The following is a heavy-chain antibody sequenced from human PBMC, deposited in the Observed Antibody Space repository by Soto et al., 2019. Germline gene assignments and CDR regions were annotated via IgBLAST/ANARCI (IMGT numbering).Heavy chain of an antibody. CDR2: ISERGGST. J-gene: IGHJ2*01. D-gene: IGHD1-1*01. CDR3: AKDGALSRRWYFDL. CDR1: GFTLSTYA. V-gene: IGHV3-23*01. Sequence: GGSLRLSCAASGFTLSTYAMTWVRQPAGKGLEWVSSISERGGSTFYADSVRGRFTISRDNSKDTLYLQMNSLRAEDTAVYFCAKDGALSRRWYFDLWGRGTLVTVSS.